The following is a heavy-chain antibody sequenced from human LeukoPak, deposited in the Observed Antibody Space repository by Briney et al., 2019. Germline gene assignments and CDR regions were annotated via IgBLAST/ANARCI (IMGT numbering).Heavy chain of an antibody. V-gene: IGHV3-23*01. CDR2: ISGSGGST. J-gene: IGHJ4*02. CDR3: AKSRLWFGELSSFDY. CDR1: GFTFSSYA. Sequence: PGGSLRLSCAASGFTFSSYAMSWVRQAPGKGLEWVSAISGSGGSTYYADSVKGRFTISRDNSKNTLYLQMNSLRAEDTAVYYCAKSRLWFGELSSFDYWGQGTLVTVSS. D-gene: IGHD3-10*01.